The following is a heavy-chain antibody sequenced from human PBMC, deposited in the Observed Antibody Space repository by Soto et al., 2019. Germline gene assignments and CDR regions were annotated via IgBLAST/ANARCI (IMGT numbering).Heavy chain of an antibody. J-gene: IGHJ1*01. CDR3: AKEGPYINSWSSAGYLQH. D-gene: IGHD3-16*01. V-gene: IGHV3-23*01. CDR2: ISGSGGST. CDR1: GFAFNDYA. Sequence: GGSLRLSCAASGFAFNDYAMNWVRQAPGKGLEWVSHISGSGGSTDYAESVKGRFSISKDSVNNTLYLHMSSLRAEDTALYFCAKEGPYINSWSSAGYLQHCGLGTQVTVSS.